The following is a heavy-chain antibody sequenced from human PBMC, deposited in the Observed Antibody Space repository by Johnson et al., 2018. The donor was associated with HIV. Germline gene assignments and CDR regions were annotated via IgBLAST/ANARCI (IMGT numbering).Heavy chain of an antibody. D-gene: IGHD4-23*01. Sequence: QVQLVESGGGVVQPGRSLRLSCAASGFTFSSYDMHWVRQAPGKGLEWVAVISYDGSNKYYAASVKGRFTISRDNSKNTLFLQMDSLRPEDTAVYYCARTVVGSSYDAFDIWGQGTMVTVSS. J-gene: IGHJ3*02. CDR1: GFTFSSYD. CDR2: ISYDGSNK. CDR3: ARTVVGSSYDAFDI. V-gene: IGHV3-30*03.